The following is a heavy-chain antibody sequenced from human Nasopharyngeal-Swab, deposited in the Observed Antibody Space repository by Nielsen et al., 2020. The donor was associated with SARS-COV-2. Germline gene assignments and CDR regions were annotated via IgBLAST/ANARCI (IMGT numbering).Heavy chain of an antibody. CDR3: AKEGEGGPNYFEF. V-gene: IGHV4-59*02. D-gene: IGHD3-10*01. CDR2: IYQNGYT. J-gene: IGHJ4*02. Sequence: LRLSCTVSGDSGISSYWSWLRQTPGKGLEWIGYIYQNGYTNYNPSLKSRITMSIETSRKQFSLSLRSVTAADTAMYYCAKEGEGGPNYFEFWGQGNLVTVSS. CDR1: GDSGISSY.